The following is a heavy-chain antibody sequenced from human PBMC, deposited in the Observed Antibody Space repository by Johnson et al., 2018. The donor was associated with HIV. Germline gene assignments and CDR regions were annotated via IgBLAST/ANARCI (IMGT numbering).Heavy chain of an antibody. Sequence: QVQLVESGGGVVKPGGSLRLSCAASGFTFSSYGMHWVRQAPGKGLEGVAFIRYDGSNKYYADSVKGRFTISRDNSMNTLYLQMNSLRAEDTAVYYCAKDKGGYSSGWFAFDIWGQGTMVTVSS. CDR3: AKDKGGYSSGWFAFDI. J-gene: IGHJ3*02. D-gene: IGHD6-19*01. V-gene: IGHV3-30*02. CDR2: IRYDGSNK. CDR1: GFTFSSYG.